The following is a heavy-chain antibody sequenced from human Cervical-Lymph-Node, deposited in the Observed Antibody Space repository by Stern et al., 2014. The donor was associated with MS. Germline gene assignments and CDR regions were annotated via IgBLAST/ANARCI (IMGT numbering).Heavy chain of an antibody. CDR3: AREYELGGTA. D-gene: IGHD1-14*01. CDR2: ISSSNSTI. Sequence: EVQLVESGGGLEQPGGSLRLSCAASGFTFSSYSMNWVRQAPGKGLEWVSYISSSNSTIYYADSVKGRFTISRDNAKNSLYLQMNSLRDEDTSVYYCAREYELGGTAWGQGTLVTVSS. V-gene: IGHV3-48*02. J-gene: IGHJ5*02. CDR1: GFTFSSYS.